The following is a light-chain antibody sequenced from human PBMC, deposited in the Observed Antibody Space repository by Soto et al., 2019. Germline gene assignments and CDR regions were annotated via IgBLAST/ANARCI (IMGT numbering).Light chain of an antibody. J-gene: IGLJ3*02. CDR3: TAYVGNDIWV. CDR1: SSDVGAYNY. V-gene: IGLV2-8*01. CDR2: EVT. Sequence: QSALTQPPSASGSHGQSVTISCTGTSSDVGAYNYVSWYQQYPGKAPKLMIYEVTKRPSGVPDRFSGSKSGNTASLTVSGLQAEDEAEYYCTAYVGNDIWVFGGGTKVTVL.